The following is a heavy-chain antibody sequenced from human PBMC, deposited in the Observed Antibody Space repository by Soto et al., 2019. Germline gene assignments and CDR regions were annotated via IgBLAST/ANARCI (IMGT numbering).Heavy chain of an antibody. CDR2: IHHSGSA. J-gene: IGHJ4*02. Sequence: PSETLSLSCTVSVGSISTYYWSWIRQPPGKGLEWIGYIHHSGSANYNPSLKSRVNLSVDTSKNQFSLKLTSVTAADTAVYYCARPRGSYLNHFPYWAQGTLVTVS. D-gene: IGHD1-26*01. CDR3: ARPRGSYLNHFPY. V-gene: IGHV4-59*01. CDR1: VGSISTYY.